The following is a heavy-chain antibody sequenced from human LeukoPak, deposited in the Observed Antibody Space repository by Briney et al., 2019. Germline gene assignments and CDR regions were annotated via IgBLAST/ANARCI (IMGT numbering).Heavy chain of an antibody. Sequence: PGGSLRLSCAASGFTFTDSAMTCVREAPGKGLEWVSAISTSGGDTIYTDSVKDRFTISRDNSKNTLYLQMNSLRAEDTAIYYCAKGGSYAPLDYWGQGTLVTVSS. D-gene: IGHD1-26*01. CDR1: GFTFTDSA. CDR2: ISTSGGDT. J-gene: IGHJ4*02. CDR3: AKGGSYAPLDY. V-gene: IGHV3-23*01.